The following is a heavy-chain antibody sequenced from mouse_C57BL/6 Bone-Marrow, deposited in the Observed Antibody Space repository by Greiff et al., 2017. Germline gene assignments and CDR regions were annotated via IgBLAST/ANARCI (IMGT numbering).Heavy chain of an antibody. CDR1: GFSFNTYA. CDR2: IRSKSNNYAT. J-gene: IGHJ2*01. V-gene: IGHV10-1*01. Sequence: DVHLVESGGGLVQPKGSLKLSCAASGFSFNTYAMNWVRQAPGQGLEWVARIRSKSNNYATYYADSVKDRFTISRDDSESMLYLQMNNLKTEDTAMYYCVPDYYGGYWGKGTTLTVSA. D-gene: IGHD2-13*01. CDR3: VPDYYGGY.